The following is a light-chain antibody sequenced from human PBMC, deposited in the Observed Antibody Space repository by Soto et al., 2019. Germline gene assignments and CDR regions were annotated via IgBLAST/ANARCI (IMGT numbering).Light chain of an antibody. Sequence: IRVTQTPTTLSPSRKNRVTITCLASQSISSWLAWYQQKPGKAPKLLIYKASSLQSGAPSRFSGSGSGTEFTLTISSLQPDDFATYYCQQDNSYSRRLGQGTKVEIK. CDR1: QSISSW. V-gene: IGKV1-5*03. J-gene: IGKJ1*01. CDR3: QQDNSYSRR. CDR2: KAS.